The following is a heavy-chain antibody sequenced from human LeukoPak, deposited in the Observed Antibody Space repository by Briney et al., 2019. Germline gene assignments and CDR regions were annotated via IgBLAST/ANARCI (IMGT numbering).Heavy chain of an antibody. CDR3: AKAPYSSSWYWFDP. CDR1: GFTFSSYA. CDR2: ISGNGGST. V-gene: IGHV3-23*01. D-gene: IGHD6-13*01. Sequence: GGSLRLSCAASGFTFSSYAMSWVHQAPGKGLEWVSAISGNGGSTYYADSVKGRFTISRDNSKNTLYLQMNSLRAEDTAVYYCAKAPYSSSWYWFDPWGQGTLVTVSS. J-gene: IGHJ5*02.